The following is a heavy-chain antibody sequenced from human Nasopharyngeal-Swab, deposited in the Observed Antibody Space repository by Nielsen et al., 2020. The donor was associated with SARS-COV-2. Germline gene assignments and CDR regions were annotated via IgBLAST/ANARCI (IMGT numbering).Heavy chain of an antibody. CDR3: AREARAGILTGPHLDY. J-gene: IGHJ4*02. D-gene: IGHD3-9*01. CDR2: INPNSGGT. V-gene: IGHV1-2*02. Sequence: ASVKVSCKASGYTFTGYYMHWVRQAPGQGLEWMGWINPNSGGTNYAQKFQGRVTMTRDTSISTAYMELSRLRSDDTAVYYCAREARAGILTGPHLDYWGQGTLVTVSS. CDR1: GYTFTGYY.